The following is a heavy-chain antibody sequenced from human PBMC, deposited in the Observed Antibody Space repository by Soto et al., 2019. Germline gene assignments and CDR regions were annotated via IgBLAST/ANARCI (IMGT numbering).Heavy chain of an antibody. V-gene: IGHV2-5*02. J-gene: IGHJ5*02. D-gene: IGHD3-10*01. CDR3: AHSIYSVGAGSYYIAVLPRGGWFYL. CDR2: IYWDDDK. Sequence: QITLKESGPSLAQPTQTLTLTCTFSGFSLSNSGVGVAWIRQPPGKALEWLALIYWDDDKSYSPSLKSRLTITDDAAKKQVGLTITNLGHQDEATYYCAHSIYSVGAGSYYIAVLPRGGWFYLWGQGNLVTVSS. CDR1: GFSLSNSGVG.